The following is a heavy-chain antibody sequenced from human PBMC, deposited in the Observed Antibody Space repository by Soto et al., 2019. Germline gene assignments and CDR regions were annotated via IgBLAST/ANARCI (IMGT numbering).Heavy chain of an antibody. CDR1: GFSLTTSGVG. V-gene: IGHV2-5*02. CDR3: AHRILRTVFGLVTTTAIYFDF. J-gene: IGHJ4*02. D-gene: IGHD3-3*01. Sequence: QITLNESGPTVVKPAETLTLTCTFSGFSLTTSGVGVAWIRQSPGTAPEWLALLYWDDDKRYSASLKRRLTIHKDSSKIQVVLTMASVDPADTATYYCAHRILRTVFGLVTTTAIYFDFWAQATPVVVSS. CDR2: LYWDDDK.